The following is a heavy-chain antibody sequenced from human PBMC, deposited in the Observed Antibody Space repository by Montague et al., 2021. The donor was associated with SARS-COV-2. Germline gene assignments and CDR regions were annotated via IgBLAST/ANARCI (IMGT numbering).Heavy chain of an antibody. V-gene: IGHV3-23*01. CDR2: VTGSGDNT. J-gene: IGHJ4*01. Sequence: SLRLSCAASGFTFSSYAMSWVRQAPGKGLEWVSTVTGSGDNTYYADSVKGRFSISRDNSKNTLFLQMSSLRAEDTAAYYCAKNRIAVGGTGALHYWGQGTLVTVSS. CDR3: AKNRIAVGGTGALHY. CDR1: GFTFSSYA. D-gene: IGHD6-19*01.